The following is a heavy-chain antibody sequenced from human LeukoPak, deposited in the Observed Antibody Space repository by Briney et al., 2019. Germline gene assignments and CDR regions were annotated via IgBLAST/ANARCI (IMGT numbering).Heavy chain of an antibody. J-gene: IGHJ2*01. D-gene: IGHD3-16*01. CDR2: ISHDGAST. V-gene: IGHV3-23*01. CDR3: AKYGSGQLWLLGWYFDF. Sequence: PGGSLRLSCAASGYTFYNYAVTWVRQAPGKGLEGVSGISHDGASTHYADSVKGRFTISRDNSKNTVFLQMDSLRAEDTAVYFCAKYGSGQLWLLGWYFDFRGRGTLGPVS. CDR1: GYTFYNYA.